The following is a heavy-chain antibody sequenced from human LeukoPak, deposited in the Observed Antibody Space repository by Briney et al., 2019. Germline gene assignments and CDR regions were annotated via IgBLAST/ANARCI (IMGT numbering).Heavy chain of an antibody. CDR3: ARAALNYYDSSGYYYLNDY. CDR2: IIPILGIA. J-gene: IGHJ4*02. Sequence: GASVKVSCKASGGTFSSYAISWVRQAPGQGLEWMGRIIPILGIANYAQKFQGRVTITADKSTSTAYMELSSLRSEDTAVYYCARAALNYYDSSGYYYLNDYWGQGTLVTVSS. D-gene: IGHD3-22*01. V-gene: IGHV1-69*04. CDR1: GGTFSSYA.